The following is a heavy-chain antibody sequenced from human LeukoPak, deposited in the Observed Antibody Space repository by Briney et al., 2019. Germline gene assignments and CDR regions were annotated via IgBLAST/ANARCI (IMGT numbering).Heavy chain of an antibody. CDR3: ARDRGNHNYYYGMDV. CDR1: GGSISGYF. Sequence: SETLSLTCSVSGGSISGYFWSWIRQPPGKGLEWIGSIHYSGSTNYNPSLKSRVNISVDTSKNQFSLKLSSVTAADTAMYYCARDRGNHNYYYGMDVWGQGTTVTVSS. J-gene: IGHJ6*02. D-gene: IGHD1-14*01. CDR2: IHYSGST. V-gene: IGHV4-59*01.